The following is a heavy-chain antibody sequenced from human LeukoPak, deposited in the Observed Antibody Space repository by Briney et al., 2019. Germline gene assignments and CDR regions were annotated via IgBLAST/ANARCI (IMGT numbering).Heavy chain of an antibody. J-gene: IGHJ3*02. CDR3: ARGITRRFSDI. V-gene: IGHV3-48*01. CDR1: GFTFSSYS. CDR2: ISSSSSTI. Sequence: GGSLRLSCAASGFTFSSYSMNWVRQAPGKGLEWVSYISSSSSTIYYADSVKGRFTISRDNAKNSLYLQMNSLRAEDTAVYYCARGITRRFSDIWGQGTMVTVSS.